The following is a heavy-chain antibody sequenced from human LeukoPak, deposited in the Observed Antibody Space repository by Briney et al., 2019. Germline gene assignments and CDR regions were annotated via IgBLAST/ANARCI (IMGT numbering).Heavy chain of an antibody. V-gene: IGHV3-74*01. CDR2: INGDGSST. Sequence: GGSLRLSCAASGFTLSDYYMHWLRQVPGKGLVWVSHINGDGSSTGYADSVKGRFTISRDNSKNTLYLQMNNPRVEDMAIYYCARVHDTTGYYHYFDSWGQGTLVTVSS. CDR1: GFTLSDYY. J-gene: IGHJ4*02. CDR3: ARVHDTTGYYHYFDS. D-gene: IGHD3-9*01.